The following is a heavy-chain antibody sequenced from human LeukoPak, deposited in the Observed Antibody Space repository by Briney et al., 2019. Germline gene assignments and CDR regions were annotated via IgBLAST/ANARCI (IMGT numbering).Heavy chain of an antibody. CDR3: ATAGGTIAGATSDYYYYMDF. D-gene: IGHD1-26*01. V-gene: IGHV1-24*01. Sequence: ASVKVSFQVSGYTHTQLSMHWVRQAPGKGREGMGGFDHEDGGTIYAQKFQGRVTMTEDTATDTAYMELSSLRSEDTAVYYCATAGGTIAGATSDYYYYMDFWGKGTTVTVSS. CDR1: GYTHTQLS. CDR2: FDHEDGGT. J-gene: IGHJ6*03.